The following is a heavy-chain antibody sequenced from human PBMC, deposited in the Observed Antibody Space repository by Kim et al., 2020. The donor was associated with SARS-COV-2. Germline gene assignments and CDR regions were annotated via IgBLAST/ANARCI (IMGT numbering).Heavy chain of an antibody. J-gene: IGHJ6*02. CDR2: IDPSDSYT. V-gene: IGHV5-10-1*01. CDR1: GYSFTSYW. D-gene: IGHD2-2*01. Sequence: GESLKISCKGSGYSFTSYWISWVRQMPGKGLEWMGRIDPSDSYTNYSPSFQGHVTISADKSISTAYLQWSSLKASDTAMYYCARRCSSTSCYYGMDVWGQGTTVTVSS. CDR3: ARRCSSTSCYYGMDV.